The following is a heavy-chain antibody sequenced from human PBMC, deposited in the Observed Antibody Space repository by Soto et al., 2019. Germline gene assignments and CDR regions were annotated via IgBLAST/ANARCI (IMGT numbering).Heavy chain of an antibody. CDR1: GFTFSSSS. CDR3: ARDEPYSSSGKITYSKGMDV. J-gene: IGHJ6*02. Sequence: GGSLRLSYAASGFTFSSSSMNWVRQAPGKGLEWVSSISSSSSYIYYADSVKGRFTISRDNAKNSLYLQMNSLRAEDTAVYYCARDEPYSSSGKITYSKGMDVWGQGTTVTVSS. CDR2: ISSSSSYI. V-gene: IGHV3-21*01. D-gene: IGHD6-13*01.